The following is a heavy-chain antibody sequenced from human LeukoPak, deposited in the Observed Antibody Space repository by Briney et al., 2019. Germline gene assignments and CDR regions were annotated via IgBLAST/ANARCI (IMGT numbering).Heavy chain of an antibody. CDR2: ISGSGGTT. CDR3: ARDRRQFDY. Sequence: PGGSLRLSCAASGFTFSSDGMSWVRQAPGKGLEWVSDISGSGGTTYYADSVKGRFTISRDNSKNTLYLQMNSLRADDTAVYYCARDRRQFDYWGQGTLVSVSS. J-gene: IGHJ4*02. CDR1: GFTFSSDG. V-gene: IGHV3-23*01. D-gene: IGHD1-1*01.